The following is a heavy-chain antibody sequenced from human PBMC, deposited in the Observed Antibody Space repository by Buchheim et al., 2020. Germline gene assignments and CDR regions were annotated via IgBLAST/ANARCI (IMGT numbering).Heavy chain of an antibody. J-gene: IGHJ6*02. CDR1: GASINSGGYY. Sequence: HLQGSGPGLVRPSETLSLTCTVSGASINSGGYYWDWVRQPPGKGLEWVGHIYSGGSTYFNPSLKSRVTISFDASNNTISLMLTSVTAADTGTYYCARGSYQTDWRGFSYYSMDVWGQGT. D-gene: IGHD3-9*01. V-gene: IGHV4-39*07. CDR3: ARGSYQTDWRGFSYYSMDV. CDR2: IYSGGST.